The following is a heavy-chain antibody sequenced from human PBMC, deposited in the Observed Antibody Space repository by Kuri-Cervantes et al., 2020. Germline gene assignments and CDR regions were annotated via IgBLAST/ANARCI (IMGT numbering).Heavy chain of an antibody. J-gene: IGHJ6*02. V-gene: IGHV4-61*05. CDR2: IFYTGST. D-gene: IGHD6-13*01. Sequence: SETLSLTCAVSGYSISSCCYWGWIRQPPGKGLEWIGYIFYTGSTNYNASLKSRVTISVDTSKNQFSLKLSSVTAADTAVYYCARASSSWYGDYYYYYGMDVWGQGTTVTVSS. CDR3: ARASSSWYGDYYYYYGMDV. CDR1: GYSISSCCY.